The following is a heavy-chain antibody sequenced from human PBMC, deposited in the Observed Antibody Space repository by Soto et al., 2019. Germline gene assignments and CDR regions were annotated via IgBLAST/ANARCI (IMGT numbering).Heavy chain of an antibody. CDR3: ASAPQGYCSSTSCRTGIAAAGRVDY. V-gene: IGHV1-69*13. CDR2: IIPIFGTA. J-gene: IGHJ4*02. Sequence: ASVKVSCKASGGTFSSYAISWVRQAPGQGLEWMGGIIPIFGTANYAQKFQGRVTITADESTSTAYMELSSLRSEDTAVYYCASAPQGYCSSTSCRTGIAAAGRVDYWGQGTLVTVSS. D-gene: IGHD2-2*01. CDR1: GGTFSSYA.